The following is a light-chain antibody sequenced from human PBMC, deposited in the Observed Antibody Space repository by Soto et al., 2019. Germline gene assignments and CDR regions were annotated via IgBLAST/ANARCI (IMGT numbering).Light chain of an antibody. CDR1: SSDIGGFYY. J-gene: IGLJ1*01. CDR3: SSYSSSSTFYV. V-gene: IGLV2-14*01. Sequence: LTQPASVSGSPGQSITISCTGTSSDIGGFYYVSWYQHHPGKDPKLMIYQVSNRPSGVSNRFSGSKSGNTASLTISGLQAEDEADYFCSSYSSSSTFYVFGAGTKSPS. CDR2: QVS.